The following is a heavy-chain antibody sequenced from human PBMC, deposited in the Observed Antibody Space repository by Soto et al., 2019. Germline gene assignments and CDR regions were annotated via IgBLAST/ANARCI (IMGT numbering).Heavy chain of an antibody. CDR2: IYYSGST. CDR3: ARQIYYGSGSYYYMDV. J-gene: IGHJ6*03. Sequence: SETLSLTCTVCGGSISSNYWSWIRQPPGKGLEWIGYIYYSGSTNYNPSLKSRVTISVDTSKNQFSLKMSSVTAADTAVYYCARQIYYGSGSYYYMDVWGKGTTVTVSS. CDR1: GGSISSNY. V-gene: IGHV4-59*08. D-gene: IGHD3-10*01.